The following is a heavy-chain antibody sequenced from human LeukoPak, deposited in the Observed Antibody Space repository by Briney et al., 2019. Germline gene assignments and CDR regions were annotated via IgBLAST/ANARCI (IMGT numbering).Heavy chain of an antibody. Sequence: ASVKVSCKASGYTFTSYGISWVRQAPGQGLEWMGWISAYNGNTNYAQKLQGRVTMTTDTSTSTAYMELSSLRPEDTAVYYCATRQVPAAIYYFDYWGQGTLVTVSS. D-gene: IGHD2-2*02. CDR2: ISAYNGNT. V-gene: IGHV1-18*01. CDR1: GYTFTSYG. J-gene: IGHJ4*02. CDR3: ATRQVPAAIYYFDY.